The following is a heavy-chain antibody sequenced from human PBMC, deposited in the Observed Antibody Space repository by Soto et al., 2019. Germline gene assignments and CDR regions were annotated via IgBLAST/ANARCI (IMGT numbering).Heavy chain of an antibody. Sequence: GGSLRLSCAASGFPFSSYGMHWVRQAPDKGLEWVAVIWYDGSNKYYADSVKGRFTISRDNSKNTLYLQMNSLRAEDTAVYYCARDPILYGGNSNFDYWGQGTLVTVSS. CDR1: GFPFSSYG. J-gene: IGHJ4*02. V-gene: IGHV3-33*01. D-gene: IGHD4-17*01. CDR3: ARDPILYGGNSNFDY. CDR2: IWYDGSNK.